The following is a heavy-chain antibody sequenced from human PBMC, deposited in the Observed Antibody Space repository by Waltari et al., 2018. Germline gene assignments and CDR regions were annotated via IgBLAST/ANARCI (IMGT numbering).Heavy chain of an antibody. Sequence: QVQLVQSGAEVKKPGASVKVSCNVSGYTLTELPMPWLRPAPGNGLEWMGGFDPEDGETIYAQKFQGRVTMTEDTSTDTAYMELSSLRSEDTAVYYCASPTSIRIAVAAHDAFDIWGQGTMVTVSS. V-gene: IGHV1-24*01. D-gene: IGHD6-19*01. CDR2: FDPEDGET. J-gene: IGHJ3*02. CDR3: ASPTSIRIAVAAHDAFDI. CDR1: GYTLTELP.